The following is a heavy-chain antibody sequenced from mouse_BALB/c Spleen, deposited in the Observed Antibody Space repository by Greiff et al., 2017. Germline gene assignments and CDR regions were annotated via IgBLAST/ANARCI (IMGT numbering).Heavy chain of an antibody. V-gene: IGHV2-2*02. Sequence: VQLQQSGPGLVQPSQSLSITCTVSGFSLTSYGVHWVRQSPGKGLEWLGVIWSGGSTDYYAAFISRLSISKDNSKSQVFFKMNSLQANDTAIYYCARTGKGFAYWGQGTLVTVSA. CDR2: IWSGGST. CDR3: ARTGKGFAY. D-gene: IGHD4-1*01. CDR1: GFSLTSYG. J-gene: IGHJ3*01.